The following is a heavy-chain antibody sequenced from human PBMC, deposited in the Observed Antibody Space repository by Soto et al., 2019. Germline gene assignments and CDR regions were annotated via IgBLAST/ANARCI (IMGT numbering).Heavy chain of an antibody. CDR2: IYYSGST. CDR1: GGSISRYY. Sequence: SETLSLTCTVSGGSISRYYWSWIRQPPGKGLEWIGYIYYSGSTNYNPSLKSRVTISVDTSKNQFSLKLGSVTAADTAVYYCAGAIWGGCGFCDCWGQVTLGTFAS. D-gene: IGHD3-3*01. CDR3: AGAIWGGCGFCDC. J-gene: IGHJ4*02. V-gene: IGHV4-59*01.